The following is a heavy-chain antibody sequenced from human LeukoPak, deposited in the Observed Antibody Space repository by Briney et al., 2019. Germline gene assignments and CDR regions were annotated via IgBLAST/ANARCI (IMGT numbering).Heavy chain of an antibody. CDR3: AKDMQWSPGAGFDWLYTQKAHYGMDV. V-gene: IGHV3-43*01. J-gene: IGHJ6*02. CDR2: ISWDGGST. D-gene: IGHD3-9*01. Sequence: GGSLRLSCAASGFTFDDYTMHWVRQAPGKGLEWVSLISWDGGSTYYADSVKGRFTISRDNSKNSLYLQMNSLGTEDTALYYCAKDMQWSPGAGFDWLYTQKAHYGMDVWGQGTTVTVSS. CDR1: GFTFDDYT.